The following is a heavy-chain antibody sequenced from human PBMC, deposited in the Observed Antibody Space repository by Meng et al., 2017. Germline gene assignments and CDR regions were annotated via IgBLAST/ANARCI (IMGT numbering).Heavy chain of an antibody. V-gene: IGHV3-30*01. Sequence: QGRLVESGGGVVQPGRSLGLSCAASGFTFSSYAMHWVRQAPGKGLEWVAVISYDGSNKYYADSVKGRFTISRDNSKNTLYLQMNSLRAEDTAVYYCASMGYWGQGTLVTVSS. J-gene: IGHJ4*02. CDR2: ISYDGSNK. D-gene: IGHD3-10*01. CDR1: GFTFSSYA. CDR3: ASMGY.